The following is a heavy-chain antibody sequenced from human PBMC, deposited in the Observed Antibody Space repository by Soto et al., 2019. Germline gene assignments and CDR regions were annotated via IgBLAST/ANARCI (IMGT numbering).Heavy chain of an antibody. D-gene: IGHD2-21*01. V-gene: IGHV4-34*01. J-gene: IGHJ4*02. CDR3: AREAYRAHGPPYYFDS. CDR2: IDHSGSA. CDR1: GGSFSGYS. Sequence: SETLSLTCAVYGGSFSGYSWTWFRQAPGKGLEWIGEIDHSGSANYSPSLKSRLTLSVDTSKSHFSLSLSSMTAADTAVYYCAREAYRAHGPPYYFDSWGQGTQVTVSS.